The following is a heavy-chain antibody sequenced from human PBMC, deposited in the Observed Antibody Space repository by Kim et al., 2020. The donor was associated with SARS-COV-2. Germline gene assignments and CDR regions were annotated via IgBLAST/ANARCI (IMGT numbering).Heavy chain of an antibody. J-gene: IGHJ5*02. CDR3: AKYRLYGEMDGGFDP. V-gene: IGHV3-23*01. CDR2: ISGSGGST. CDR1: GFTFSSDA. D-gene: IGHD2-2*02. Sequence: GGSLRLSCAASGFTFSSDAMSWVRQAPGKGLEWVTAISGSGGSTYYADSVKGRFTISRDNSKNTLYLQMNSLRAEDTAVYYCAKYRLYGEMDGGFDPWGQGTLVTVSS.